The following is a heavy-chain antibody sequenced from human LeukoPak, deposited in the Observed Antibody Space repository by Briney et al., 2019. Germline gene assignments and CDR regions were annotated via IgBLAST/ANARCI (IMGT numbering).Heavy chain of an antibody. CDR1: GFTFSSYS. CDR2: ISSVSP. D-gene: IGHD6-6*01. CDR3: ARDRGEYSSSSALDY. Sequence: PGGSLRLSCAASGFTFSSYSMNWVRQAPGKGLEWVSSISSVSPYYADSVKGRFTISRDNAKNSLYLQMNSLRADDTAVYYCARDRGEYSSSSALDYWGQGTLVTVSS. J-gene: IGHJ4*02. V-gene: IGHV3-21*01.